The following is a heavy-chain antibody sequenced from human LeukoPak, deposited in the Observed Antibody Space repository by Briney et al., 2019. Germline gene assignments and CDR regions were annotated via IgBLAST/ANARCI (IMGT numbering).Heavy chain of an antibody. V-gene: IGHV3-23*01. J-gene: IGHJ4*02. CDR1: GFAFSGFA. Sequence: GGSLRLSCSGSGFAFSGFAMSWVRQAPGKGLEWVSAVGASGGSPYYADSVKGRFTISRDNSKNTLYLQMNSLRAEDTAVYFCAKGTDRTSGSYFWGQGTLVTVSS. D-gene: IGHD1-26*01. CDR3: AKGTDRTSGSYF. CDR2: VGASGGSP.